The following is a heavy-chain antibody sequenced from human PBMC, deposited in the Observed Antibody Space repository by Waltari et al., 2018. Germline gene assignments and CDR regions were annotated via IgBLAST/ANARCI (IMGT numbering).Heavy chain of an antibody. CDR3: TRDNNRGVFDI. Sequence: EVQLVESGGGLVKPGGSLRLSCSASGFTFSRHRMNWVRQAPGKGVEWVSSVSNSSSHIYYADSLKGRFTISRGNAKNLVYLEIKSLRAEDTAIYYCTRDNNRGVFDIWGQGTMVTVSP. D-gene: IGHD2-8*01. CDR2: VSNSSSHI. CDR1: GFTFSRHR. V-gene: IGHV3-21*01. J-gene: IGHJ3*02.